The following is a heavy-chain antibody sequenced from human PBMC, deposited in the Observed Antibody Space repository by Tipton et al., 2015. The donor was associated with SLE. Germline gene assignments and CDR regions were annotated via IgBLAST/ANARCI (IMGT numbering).Heavy chain of an antibody. CDR1: GYTFTSCG. J-gene: IGHJ4*02. D-gene: IGHD1-26*01. V-gene: IGHV1-18*01. Sequence: QSGAEVKKPGASVKVSCKASGYTFTSCGISWVRQAPGQGLEWMGWISAYNGNTNYAQKLQGRVTMTTDTSTSTAYMERRSLRSDDTAVYYWGRHGGRGGGATPDDYWGQGTLVTVSS. CDR3: GRHGGRGGGATPDDY. CDR2: ISAYNGNT.